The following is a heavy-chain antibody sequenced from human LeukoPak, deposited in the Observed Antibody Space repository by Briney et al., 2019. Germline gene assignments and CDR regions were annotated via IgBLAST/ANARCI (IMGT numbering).Heavy chain of an antibody. CDR3: ARDSGYSNSWYDFDY. J-gene: IGHJ4*02. V-gene: IGHV3-7*03. D-gene: IGHD6-13*01. CDR2: IKQDGSEK. Sequence: GGSLRLSCAASGFTFSSYWMSWARQAPGKGLEWVANIKQDGSEKYYVDSVKGRFTISRDTAKNSLCLQMDSLRPEDTAVYYCARDSGYSNSWYDFDYWGQGILVTVSS. CDR1: GFTFSSYW.